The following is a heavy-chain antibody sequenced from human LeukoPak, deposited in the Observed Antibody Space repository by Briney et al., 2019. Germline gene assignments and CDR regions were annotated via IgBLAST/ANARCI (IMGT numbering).Heavy chain of an antibody. CDR2: IKDDGREK. D-gene: IGHD3-16*01. J-gene: IGHJ4*02. CDR3: ERADRFY. CDR1: GFTFNNYA. Sequence: GESLRLSCAASGFTFNNYAMNWVRQAPGKGLEWVANIKDDGREKYYVDSVKGRFTISRDNAKNSLYLQMTSLRVEDTAVYYCERADRFYWGQGSLVTVSS. V-gene: IGHV3-7*01.